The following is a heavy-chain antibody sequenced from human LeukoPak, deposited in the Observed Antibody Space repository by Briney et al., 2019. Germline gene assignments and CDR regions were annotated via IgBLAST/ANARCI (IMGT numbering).Heavy chain of an antibody. CDR3: ARDPATIFGVVINWFDP. Sequence: GASVKVSCKASGYTFTNYAMHWVRQAPGQRLEWMGWINAGNGNTKYSQKFQGRVTITRDTSASTAYMELSSLRSEDTAVYYCARDPATIFGVVINWFDPWGQGTLVTVSS. CDR2: INAGNGNT. D-gene: IGHD3-3*01. V-gene: IGHV1-3*01. CDR1: GYTFTNYA. J-gene: IGHJ5*02.